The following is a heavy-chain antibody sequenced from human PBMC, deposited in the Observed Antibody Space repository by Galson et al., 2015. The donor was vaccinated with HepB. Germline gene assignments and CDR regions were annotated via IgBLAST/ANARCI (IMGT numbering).Heavy chain of an antibody. CDR2: ISWDGGRT. J-gene: IGHJ6*03. D-gene: IGHD2-2*01. CDR3: ARERVEVPAAIEVGYYYYMDV. Sequence: SLRLSCAASGFTFDDYTMHWVRQAPGKGLEWVSLISWDGGRTYYADSVRGRFTISRDNAKNSLYLQMNSLRDEDTAVYYCARERVEVPAAIEVGYYYYMDVWGKGTTVTVSS. V-gene: IGHV3-43*01. CDR1: GFTFDDYT.